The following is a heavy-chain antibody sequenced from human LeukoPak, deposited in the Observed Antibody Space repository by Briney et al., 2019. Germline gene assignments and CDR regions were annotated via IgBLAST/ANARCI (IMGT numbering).Heavy chain of an antibody. CDR3: ARAYYDSSGYYHGDY. D-gene: IGHD3-22*01. Sequence: PSETLSFTCAVSGGSISSSNWWSWVRQPPGKGLEWIGEIYHSGSTNYNPSLKSRVTISVDKSKNQFSLKLSSVTAADTAAYYCARAYYDSSGYYHGDYWGQGTLVAVSS. J-gene: IGHJ4*02. V-gene: IGHV4-4*02. CDR2: IYHSGST. CDR1: GGSISSSNW.